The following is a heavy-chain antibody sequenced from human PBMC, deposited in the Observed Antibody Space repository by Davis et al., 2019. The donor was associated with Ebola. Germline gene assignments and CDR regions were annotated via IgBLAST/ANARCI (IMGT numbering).Heavy chain of an antibody. D-gene: IGHD1-26*01. CDR3: ARQGGGSGRLTSFDY. J-gene: IGHJ4*02. CDR1: GYSFTSYW. CDR2: IYPGDSDT. V-gene: IGHV5-51*01. Sequence: PGGFLRLSCKGSGYSFTSYWIGWVRQMPGKGLEWMGTIYPGDSDTRYSPSFQGQVTISADKSISTAYLQWSSLKASDTAMYYCARQGGGSGRLTSFDYWGQGTLVTVSS.